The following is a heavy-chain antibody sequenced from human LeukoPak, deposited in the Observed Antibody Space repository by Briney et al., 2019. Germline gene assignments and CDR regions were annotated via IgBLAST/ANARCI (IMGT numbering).Heavy chain of an antibody. Sequence: GGSLRLSCAASGFIFSTYTMSWVRQAPGKGREWVSAIGGSGGNTFYADSVKGRFTISRDNSKDTLYLQMNSLRAEDTAVYYCVKITSVTGGDCWGQGTRLTVSS. V-gene: IGHV3-23*01. CDR2: IGGSGGNT. J-gene: IGHJ4*02. CDR1: GFIFSTYT. D-gene: IGHD1-1*01. CDR3: VKITSVTGGDC.